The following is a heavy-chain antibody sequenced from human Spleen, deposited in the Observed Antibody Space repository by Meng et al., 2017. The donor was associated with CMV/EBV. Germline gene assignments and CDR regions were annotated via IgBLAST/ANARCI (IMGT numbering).Heavy chain of an antibody. CDR3: VRDTDWGLFDS. J-gene: IGHJ4*02. Sequence: GESLKISCAGSRFTFSRNVMSWIRQAPGKGLEWVSGISVSGGGTYYADSVKGRFTISRDNSKNTLYLQMNSLRDEDTAVYYCVRDTDWGLFDSWGQGTLVTVSS. D-gene: IGHD3-9*01. CDR1: RFTFSRNV. CDR2: ISVSGGGT. V-gene: IGHV3-23*01.